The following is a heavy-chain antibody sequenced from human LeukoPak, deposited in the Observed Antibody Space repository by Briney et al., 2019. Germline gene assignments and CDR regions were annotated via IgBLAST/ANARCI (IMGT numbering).Heavy chain of an antibody. J-gene: IGHJ3*02. Sequence: ASVKVSCKASGYTFTGYYMHWVRQAPGQGLEWMGVIDPSGGSTGYARKFQGRVTMTADTSTRTVYMEVSSLRYDDTAVYYCARVSSAYTSGWHRGTFDTWGQGTLVTVSS. V-gene: IGHV1-46*01. CDR3: ARVSSAYTSGWHRGTFDT. CDR1: GYTFTGYY. CDR2: IDPSGGST. D-gene: IGHD6-19*01.